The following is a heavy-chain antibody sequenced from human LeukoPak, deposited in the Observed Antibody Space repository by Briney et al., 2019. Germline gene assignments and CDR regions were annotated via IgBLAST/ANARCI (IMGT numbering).Heavy chain of an antibody. J-gene: IGHJ4*02. CDR3: ARQYSSKYYFDY. CDR1: GFTFSSYA. D-gene: IGHD6-13*01. Sequence: GRSLRLSCAASGFTFSSYAMHWVRQAPGKGLEWVAVISYDGSNKYYADSVKGRFTISRDNSKNTLYLQMNSLRAEDTAAYYCARQYSSKYYFDYWGQGTLVTVSS. V-gene: IGHV3-30-3*01. CDR2: ISYDGSNK.